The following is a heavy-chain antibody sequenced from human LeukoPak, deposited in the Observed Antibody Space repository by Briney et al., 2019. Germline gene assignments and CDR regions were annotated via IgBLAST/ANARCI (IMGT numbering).Heavy chain of an antibody. D-gene: IGHD3-22*01. V-gene: IGHV3-49*03. CDR1: GFTFGDYA. J-gene: IGHJ4*02. Sequence: PGGSLRLSCTASGFTFGDYAMSWFRQAPGKGLEWVGFIRSKAYGGTTEYAASVKGRFTISRDDSKSIAYLQMNSLKTEDTAVYYCTRDSLGYYYDSSGYYYYFDCWGQGTLVTVSS. CDR2: IRSKAYGGTT. CDR3: TRDSLGYYYDSSGYYYYFDC.